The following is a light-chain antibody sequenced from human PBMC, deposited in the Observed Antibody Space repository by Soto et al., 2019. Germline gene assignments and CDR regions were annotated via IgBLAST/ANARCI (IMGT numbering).Light chain of an antibody. CDR1: QNIIAF. CDR2: AAS. J-gene: IGKJ5*01. V-gene: IGKV1-39*01. Sequence: DIEMTQSPSCLSGSXGDRVTIPXXASQNIIAFLNWYQQKPGQAPKFLIYAASSLQSGVPSRFSGRGSGTDFTLTITSLQPEDFATYFCQQGYDTPMTFGQGTRLEI. CDR3: QQGYDTPMT.